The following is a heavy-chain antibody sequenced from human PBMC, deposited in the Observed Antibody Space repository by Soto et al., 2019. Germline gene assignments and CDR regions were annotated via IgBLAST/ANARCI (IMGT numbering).Heavy chain of an antibody. CDR3: ATRKTEYQLLSYYYYGMDV. D-gene: IGHD2-2*01. V-gene: IGHV1-18*01. CDR2: ISTYNGDT. Sequence: GASVKVSCKASGYTFTRSGISWVRQAPGQGLEWMGWISTYNGDTNYAQTFQGRVTMTTDTSTSTAYMELSSLRSEDTAVYYCATRKTEYQLLSYYYYGMDVWGQGTTVTVSS. CDR1: GYTFTRSG. J-gene: IGHJ6*02.